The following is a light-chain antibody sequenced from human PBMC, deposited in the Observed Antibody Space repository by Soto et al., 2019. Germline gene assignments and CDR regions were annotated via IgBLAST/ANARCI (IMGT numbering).Light chain of an antibody. CDR3: SSYAGSNNFYV. Sequence: QSALTQPPSASGSPGQSVAISCTGTSSDVGVYNYVSWYQQYPGKAPKLMIYEVNKRPSGVPDRFSGSKSGNTASLTVSGLQAEDEADYYRSSYAGSNNFYVFGTGTKVTVL. CDR1: SSDVGVYNY. V-gene: IGLV2-8*01. J-gene: IGLJ1*01. CDR2: EVN.